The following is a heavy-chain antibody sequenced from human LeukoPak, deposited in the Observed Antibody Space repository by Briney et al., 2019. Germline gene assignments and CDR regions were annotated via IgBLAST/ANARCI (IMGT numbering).Heavy chain of an antibody. CDR2: ISYDGSNK. CDR1: GFTFRIYG. D-gene: IGHD2-8*02. J-gene: IGHJ4*02. CDR3: AKGRGSDLYRFDS. V-gene: IGHV3-30*18. Sequence: GGSLRLSCAASGFTFRIYGMHWVRQAPGKGLEWVAVISYDGSNKYYADSVKGRFTISRDNSKNTLYLQMNSLRAEDAAVYYCAKGRGSDLYRFDSWGQGTLVTVSS.